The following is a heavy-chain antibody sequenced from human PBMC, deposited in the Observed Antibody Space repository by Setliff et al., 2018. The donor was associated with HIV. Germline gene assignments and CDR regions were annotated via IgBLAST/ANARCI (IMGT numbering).Heavy chain of an antibody. J-gene: IGHJ6*03. CDR2: INHSGST. D-gene: IGHD3-3*01. V-gene: IGHV4-34*01. CDR1: GGSFSGYY. Sequence: SETLSLTCAVYGGSFSGYYWSWIRQPPGKGLEWIGEINHSGSTNYNPSLKSRVTISVDTSKNQFSLKLSSVTAADTAVYYCARGPPRNFWSGHTKDYYYYYMDVWGKGTTVTVSS. CDR3: ARGPPRNFWSGHTKDYYYYYMDV.